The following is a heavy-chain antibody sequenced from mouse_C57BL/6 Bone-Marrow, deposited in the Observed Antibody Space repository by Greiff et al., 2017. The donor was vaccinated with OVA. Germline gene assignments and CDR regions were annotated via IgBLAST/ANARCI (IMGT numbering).Heavy chain of an antibody. V-gene: IGHV14-4*01. Sequence: EVQLVESGAELVRPGASVKLSCTASGFNITDDYMPWVKQRPEQGLEWIGWIDPENGDTESASHFQGKATITADTASNTAYLQLSSLTSEDTAVYYCTTPYDGYLYYAMDYWGQGTSVTVSS. CDR1: GFNITDDY. CDR3: TTPYDGYLYYAMDY. D-gene: IGHD2-3*01. CDR2: IDPENGDT. J-gene: IGHJ4*01.